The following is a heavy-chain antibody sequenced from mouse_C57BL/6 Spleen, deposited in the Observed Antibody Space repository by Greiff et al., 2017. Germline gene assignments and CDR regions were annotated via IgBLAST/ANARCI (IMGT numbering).Heavy chain of an antibody. CDR1: GYTFTSYW. J-gene: IGHJ3*01. Sequence: QVQLQQPGAELVKPGASVKMSCKASGYTFTSYWITWVKQRPGQGLEWIGDIYPGSGSTNYNEKFKSKATLTVDTSSSTAYMQLSSLTSEDSAVYYCAREEGYDYVLFAYWGQGTLVTVSA. D-gene: IGHD2-4*01. V-gene: IGHV1-55*01. CDR2: IYPGSGST. CDR3: AREEGYDYVLFAY.